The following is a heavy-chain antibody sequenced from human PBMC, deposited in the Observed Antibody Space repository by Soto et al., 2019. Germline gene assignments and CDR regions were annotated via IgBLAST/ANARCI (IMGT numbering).Heavy chain of an antibody. CDR1: GFTFRSYS. CDR2: IISSSSYI. V-gene: IGHV3-21*01. CDR3: ARDRGYSGYDPLFDY. D-gene: IGHD5-12*01. J-gene: IGHJ4*02. Sequence: VGSLRLSCAASGFTFRSYSMNWVRQAPGKGLEWVSSIISSSSYIYYADSVKGRFTISRDNAKNSLYLQMNSLRAEDTAVYYCARDRGYSGYDPLFDYWGQGTLVTVSS.